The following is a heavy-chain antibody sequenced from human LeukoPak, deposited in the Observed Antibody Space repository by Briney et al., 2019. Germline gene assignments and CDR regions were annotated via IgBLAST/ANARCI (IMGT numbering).Heavy chain of an antibody. D-gene: IGHD6-13*01. J-gene: IGHJ6*03. CDR2: IYTSGST. V-gene: IGHV4-4*09. CDR1: GGSISSYY. Sequence: PSETLSLTCTVSGGSISSYYWSWIRQPPGKGLEWIGYIYTSGSTNYNPSLKSRVTISVDTSKNQFSLKLSSVTAADTAVYYCARGEYAAAGGPYYYYYTDVWGKGTTVTVSS. CDR3: ARGEYAAAGGPYYYYYTDV.